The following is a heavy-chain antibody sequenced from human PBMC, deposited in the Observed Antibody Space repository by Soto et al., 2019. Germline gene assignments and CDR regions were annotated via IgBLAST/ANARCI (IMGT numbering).Heavy chain of an antibody. Sequence: QVQLQESGPGLVKPSQTLSLTCTVSGGSISSGGYYWSWIRQHPGKGLEWIGYIYYSGSTYYNPSRKSRVTISVDTSKNQFSLKLSSVTAADTAVYYCARATSGIAVAGAYYFDYWGQGTLVTVSS. CDR3: ARATSGIAVAGAYYFDY. J-gene: IGHJ4*02. CDR2: IYYSGST. CDR1: GGSISSGGYY. V-gene: IGHV4-31*03. D-gene: IGHD6-19*01.